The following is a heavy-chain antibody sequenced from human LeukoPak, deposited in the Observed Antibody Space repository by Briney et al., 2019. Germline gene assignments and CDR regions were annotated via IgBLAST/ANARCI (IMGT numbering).Heavy chain of an antibody. CDR3: ARLAVGGSESYYGDAFDI. CDR1: GYTFTGYY. J-gene: IGHJ3*02. CDR2: INPNSGGT. V-gene: IGHV1-2*02. D-gene: IGHD3-10*01. Sequence: ASVKVSCKASGYTFTGYYMHWVRQAPGQGLEWMGWINPNSGGTNYAQKFQGRVTMTRDTSISTAYMELSRLRSDDTAVYYCARLAVGGSESYYGDAFDIWGQGTMVTVSS.